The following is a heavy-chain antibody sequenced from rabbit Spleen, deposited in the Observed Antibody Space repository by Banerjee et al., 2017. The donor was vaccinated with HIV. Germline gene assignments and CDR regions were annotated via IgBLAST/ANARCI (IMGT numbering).Heavy chain of an antibody. Sequence: QSLEESGGDLVKPGASLTLTCTASGFSFNNSYYMCWVRQAPGKGLEWIACIYGGSGGSTWYASWVNGRFTISKTSSTVDLKMASLTAADTATYFCARDLVAVIGWNFNLWGPGTLVTVS. CDR1: GFSFNNSYY. CDR2: IYGGSGGST. J-gene: IGHJ4*01. D-gene: IGHD1-1*01. CDR3: ARDLVAVIGWNFNL. V-gene: IGHV1S40*01.